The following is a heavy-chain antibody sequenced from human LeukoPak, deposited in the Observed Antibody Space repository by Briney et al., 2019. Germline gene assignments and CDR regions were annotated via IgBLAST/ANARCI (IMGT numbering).Heavy chain of an antibody. CDR2: IIPIFGTA. CDR1: GYTLTSYA. J-gene: IGHJ3*02. Sequence: SVKVSCKASGYTLTSYAMNWVRQAPGQGLEWMGGIIPIFGTANYAQKFQGRVTITADKSTSTAYMELSSLRSEDTAVYYCARGIDDYGVIDAFDIWGQGTMVTVSS. V-gene: IGHV1-69*06. CDR3: ARGIDDYGVIDAFDI. D-gene: IGHD4-17*01.